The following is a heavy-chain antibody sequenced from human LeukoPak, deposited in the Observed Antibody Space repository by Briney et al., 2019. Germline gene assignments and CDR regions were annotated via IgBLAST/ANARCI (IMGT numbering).Heavy chain of an antibody. V-gene: IGHV4-30-4*01. CDR2: IYYSGST. CDR3: ARSATVTSYYFDY. Sequence: SETLSLTCTVSGGSISSGDYYWSWIRQPPGKGLEWIGYIYYSGSTYYNPSLKSRVTISVDTSKNQFSLKLSSVTAADTAVYYCARSATVTSYYFDYWGQGTLVTVSP. D-gene: IGHD4-17*01. CDR1: GGSISSGDYY. J-gene: IGHJ4*02.